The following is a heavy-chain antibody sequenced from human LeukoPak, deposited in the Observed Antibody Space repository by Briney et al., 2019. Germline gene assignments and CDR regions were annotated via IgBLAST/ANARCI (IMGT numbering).Heavy chain of an antibody. Sequence: ASVKVSCKASGYTFTSYYMHWVRQAPGQGLEWMGWISAYNGNTNYAQKLQGRVTMTTDTSTSTAYMELRSLRSDDTAVYYCARAGSYYGFDAFDIWGQGTMVTVSS. D-gene: IGHD1-26*01. V-gene: IGHV1-18*04. CDR3: ARAGSYYGFDAFDI. CDR1: GYTFTSYY. J-gene: IGHJ3*02. CDR2: ISAYNGNT.